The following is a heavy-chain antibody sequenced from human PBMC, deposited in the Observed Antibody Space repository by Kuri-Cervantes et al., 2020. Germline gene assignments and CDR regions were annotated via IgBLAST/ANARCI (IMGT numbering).Heavy chain of an antibody. CDR2: INPSGGST. CDR1: GYTFTSYY. V-gene: IGHV1-46*01. CDR3: ARDPTHSSGWGLSLYYYYYGMDV. Sequence: ASVKVSCKASGYTFTSYYMHWVRQAPGQGREWMGIINPSGGSTSYAQKFQGRVTMTRDTSTSTVYMELSSLRSEDTAVYYCARDPTHSSGWGLSLYYYYYGMDVWGQGTTVTVSS. D-gene: IGHD6-19*01. J-gene: IGHJ6*02.